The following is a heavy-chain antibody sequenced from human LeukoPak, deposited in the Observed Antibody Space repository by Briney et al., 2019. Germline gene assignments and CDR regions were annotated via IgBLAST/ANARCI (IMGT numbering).Heavy chain of an antibody. CDR1: GYTLTELS. J-gene: IGHJ4*02. V-gene: IGHV1-24*01. CDR3: ATDRGY. CDR2: FDREDGET. Sequence: ASVKVSCKVSGYTLTELSMHWVRQAPPTGLEWMGGFDREDGETIYAQKFHGRVSMTEDTSTDTAYMELSNLKSEDTAVYYCATDRGYWGEGTLVTVSS.